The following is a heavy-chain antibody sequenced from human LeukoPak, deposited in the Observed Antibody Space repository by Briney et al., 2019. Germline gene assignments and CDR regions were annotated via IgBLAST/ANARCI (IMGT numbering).Heavy chain of an antibody. CDR3: ARIHDSNYGFDY. CDR2: INPSGGGT. V-gene: IGHV1-46*03. J-gene: IGHJ4*02. D-gene: IGHD4-11*01. CDR1: GYTFTSYY. Sequence: ASVKVSCKASGYTFTSYYMHWVRQAPGQGLDWMGMINPSGGGTSYAQKFQGRVTMTRDTSTSTVYMELSSLRSEDTAVYHCARIHDSNYGFDYRGQGTLVTVSS.